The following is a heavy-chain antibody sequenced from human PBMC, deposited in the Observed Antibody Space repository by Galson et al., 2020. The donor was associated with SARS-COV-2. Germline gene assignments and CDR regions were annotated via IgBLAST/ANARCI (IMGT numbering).Heavy chain of an antibody. D-gene: IGHD6-13*01. CDR1: GFTFSSYA. Sequence: GESLKISCAASGFTFSSYAMSWVRQAPGKGLEWVSAISGSGGSTYYADSVKGRFTISRDNSKNTLYLQMNSLRAEDTAVYYCARDQYSSSWYGAFDIWGQGTMVTVSS. J-gene: IGHJ3*02. CDR3: ARDQYSSSWYGAFDI. CDR2: ISGSGGST. V-gene: IGHV3-23*01.